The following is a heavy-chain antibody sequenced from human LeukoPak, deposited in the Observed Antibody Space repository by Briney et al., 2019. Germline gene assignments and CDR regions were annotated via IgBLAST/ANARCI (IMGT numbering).Heavy chain of an antibody. V-gene: IGHV1-24*01. Sequence: ASVKVSCKVSGYTLTELSMHWVRQAPGKGLEWMGGFDPEDGETIYAQKFQGRVTMTEDTSTDTAYMELSSLRSGDTAVYYCATGPLTPVSLDYWGQGTLVTVSS. CDR2: FDPEDGET. D-gene: IGHD1-14*01. CDR3: ATGPLTPVSLDY. CDR1: GYTLTELS. J-gene: IGHJ4*02.